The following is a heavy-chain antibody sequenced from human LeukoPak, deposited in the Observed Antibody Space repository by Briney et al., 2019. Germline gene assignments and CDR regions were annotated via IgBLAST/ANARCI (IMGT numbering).Heavy chain of an antibody. CDR1: GFTFSSYA. Sequence: GGSLRLSCAASGFTFSSYAMHWVRQAPGKGLEWVAVISYDRSNKYYADSVKGRFTISRDNSKNTLYLQMNNLRAEDTAVYYCARAVAGVFPFDLDCWGQGTLVTVSS. J-gene: IGHJ4*02. CDR2: ISYDRSNK. CDR3: ARAVAGVFPFDLDC. V-gene: IGHV3-30*04. D-gene: IGHD6-19*01.